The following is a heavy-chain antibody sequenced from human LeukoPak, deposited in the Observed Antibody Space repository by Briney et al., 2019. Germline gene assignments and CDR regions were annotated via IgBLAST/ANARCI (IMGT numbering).Heavy chain of an antibody. V-gene: IGHV3-23*01. CDR1: GFTFSAYA. J-gene: IGHJ5*02. D-gene: IGHD2-2*02. CDR2: ISGGGGST. CDR3: AKSGHGCFGSTCYTWWLDP. Sequence: GGSLRLSCSASGFTFSAYAMVWVRQAPGRGLEWVPSISGGGGSTYYADSVKGRFTISRDNSKNTLYLQMDSLRAEDTAVYYCAKSGHGCFGSTCYTWWLDPWGQGSLVTVSS.